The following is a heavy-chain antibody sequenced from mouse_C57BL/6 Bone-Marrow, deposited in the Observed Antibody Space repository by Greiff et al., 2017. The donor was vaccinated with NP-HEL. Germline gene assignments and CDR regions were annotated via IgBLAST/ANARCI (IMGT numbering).Heavy chain of an antibody. D-gene: IGHD1-1*01. CDR1: GYTFTSYG. CDR3: ARSKLLRSCAY. V-gene: IGHV1-81*01. CDR2: IYPRSGNT. J-gene: IGHJ3*01. Sequence: QVQLQQSGAELARPGASVKLSCKASGYTFTSYGISWVKQRTGQGLEWIGEIYPRSGNTYYNEKFKGKATLTADKSSSTAYMELRSLTSEDSAVYFCARSKLLRSCAYWGQGTLVTVSA.